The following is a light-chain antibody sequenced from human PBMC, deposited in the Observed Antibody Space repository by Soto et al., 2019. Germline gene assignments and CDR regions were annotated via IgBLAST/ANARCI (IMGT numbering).Light chain of an antibody. CDR2: GAS. Sequence: IDMTQSPATLSVSPWERATLSCRASQSVSSNLVWYQQKPGQAPRLLIYGASTRVTGIPARFSGSGSGTDFTLTISRLEPEDFAVFYCHHYGTSPPTFGQGTRLEIK. CDR1: QSVSSN. CDR3: HHYGTSPPT. V-gene: IGKV3-15*01. J-gene: IGKJ5*01.